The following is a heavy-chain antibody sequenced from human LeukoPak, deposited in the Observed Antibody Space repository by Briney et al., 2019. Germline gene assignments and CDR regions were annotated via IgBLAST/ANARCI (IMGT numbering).Heavy chain of an antibody. CDR1: GYTFTGYY. V-gene: IGHV1-2*02. CDR2: INPNSGGT. Sequence: GASVKVSCKASGYTFTGYYMHWVRQAPGQGLEWMGWINPNSGGTNYAQKLQGRVTMTTDTSTSTAYMELRSLRSDDTAVYYCARDLLVGLVAAAGFDPWGQGTLVTVSS. J-gene: IGHJ5*02. D-gene: IGHD6-13*01. CDR3: ARDLLVGLVAAAGFDP.